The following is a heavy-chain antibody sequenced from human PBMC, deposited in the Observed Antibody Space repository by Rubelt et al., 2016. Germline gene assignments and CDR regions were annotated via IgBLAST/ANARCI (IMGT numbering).Heavy chain of an antibody. CDR1: GYTFTSYY. D-gene: IGHD5-24*01. J-gene: IGHJ4*02. V-gene: IGHV1-46*01. CDR2: IHPSGGST. Sequence: QVQLVQSGAEVKKPGASVKVSCKASGYTFTSYYMHWVRQAPGQGLEWMGIIHPSGGSTSYAKKFQGRVTMTRDTSTSTVYLERSSLRSEDTDVYYCARTKTVEMATIPLAYWGQGTLVTVSS. CDR3: ARTKTVEMATIPLAY.